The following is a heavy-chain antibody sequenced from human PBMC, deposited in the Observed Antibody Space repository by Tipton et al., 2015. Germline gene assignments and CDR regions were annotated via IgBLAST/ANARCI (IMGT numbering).Heavy chain of an antibody. CDR3: ARGLWSTALVDY. J-gene: IGHJ4*02. CDR2: ISSTSTYI. Sequence: QLVQSGGGLVKPGGSLRLSCAASGFTFSSYTMKWVRQAPGKGLEWVSSISSTSTYIYYADSVKGRFTISRDNAKNSLYLYMNSLRAEDTAVYYCARGLWSTALVDYWGQGTLVTVSS. CDR1: GFTFSSYT. D-gene: IGHD5-18*01. V-gene: IGHV3-21*01.